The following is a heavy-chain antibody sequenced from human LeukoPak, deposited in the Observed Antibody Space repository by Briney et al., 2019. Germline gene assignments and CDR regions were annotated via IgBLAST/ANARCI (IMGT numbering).Heavy chain of an antibody. CDR2: INPNSGGT. D-gene: IGHD3-10*01. CDR1: GYTITGYY. CDR3: ARVTYGSGSYRLFDY. V-gene: IGHV1-2*02. J-gene: IGHJ4*02. Sequence: ASVKVSCKASGYTITGYYMHWVRQAPGQGLEWMGWINPNSGGTNYAQKFQGRVTMTRDTSISTAYMELSRLRSDDTAVYYCARVTYGSGSYRLFDYWGQGTLVTVSS.